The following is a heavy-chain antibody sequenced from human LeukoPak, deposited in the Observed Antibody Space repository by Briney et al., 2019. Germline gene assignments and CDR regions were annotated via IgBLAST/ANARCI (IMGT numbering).Heavy chain of an antibody. CDR3: ARGLREFGYYYYHMDV. CDR1: GGSISRSY. Sequence: SETLSLTCTVSGGSISRSYWSWMRQPAGKGPEWIGRIYGSGTITYNPSLESRVTMSVDTSKNQFSLKLRSVTAADTAVYYCARGLREFGYYYYHMDVWGKGTTVTVSS. V-gene: IGHV4-4*07. D-gene: IGHD3-10*01. J-gene: IGHJ6*03. CDR2: IYGSGTI.